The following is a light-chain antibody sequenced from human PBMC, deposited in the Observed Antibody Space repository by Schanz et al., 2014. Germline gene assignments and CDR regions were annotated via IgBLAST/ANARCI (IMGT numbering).Light chain of an antibody. CDR3: QQYSSASWT. CDR2: SAS. V-gene: IGKV3-20*01. J-gene: IGKJ1*01. Sequence: EIVLTQSPGTLSLSPGERATLSCRASQSVSTKLAWYQQKPGQSPRLLIYSASNRATGIPARFSGSGSGTDFTLTISRLEPEDFAVYYCQQYSSASWTFGQGTKVEIK. CDR1: QSVSTK.